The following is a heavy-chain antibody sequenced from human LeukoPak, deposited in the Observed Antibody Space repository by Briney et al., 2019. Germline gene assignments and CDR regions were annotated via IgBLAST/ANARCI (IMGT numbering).Heavy chain of an antibody. CDR3: ARGIYDSSGYRESALNFDY. CDR1: GGSISSYY. CDR2: IYTSGST. D-gene: IGHD3-22*01. J-gene: IGHJ4*02. Sequence: PSETLSLTCTVSGGSISSYYWSWIRQPAGKGLEWIGRIYTSGSTNYNPSLKSRVTMSVDTSKNQFSLKLSSVTAADTAVYYCARGIYDSSGYRESALNFDYWGQGTLVTVSS. V-gene: IGHV4-4*07.